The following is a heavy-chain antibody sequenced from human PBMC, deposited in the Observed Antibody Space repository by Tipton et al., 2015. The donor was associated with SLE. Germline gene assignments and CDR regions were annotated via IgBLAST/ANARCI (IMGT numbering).Heavy chain of an antibody. J-gene: IGHJ4*02. CDR2: IYYSGST. D-gene: IGHD3-10*01. CDR1: GGSISSYY. V-gene: IGHV4-59*08. CDR3: ARQWDGSGSPFVY. Sequence: PGLVKPSETLSLTCTVSGGSISSYYWSWIRQPPGKGLEWIGYIYYSGSTNYNPSLKSRVTISVDTSKNQFSLKLSSVTAADTAVYYCARQWDGSGSPFVYWGQGTLVTVSS.